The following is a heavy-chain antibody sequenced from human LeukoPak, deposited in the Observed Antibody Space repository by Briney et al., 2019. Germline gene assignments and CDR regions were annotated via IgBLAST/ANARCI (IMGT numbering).Heavy chain of an antibody. V-gene: IGHV3-64*01. Sequence: GRSLRLSCAASGFTFSSYAMHWVRQAPGKGLEYVSAISSNGGSTYYANSVKGRFTISRDNSKNTLYLQMGSLRAEDMAVYYCARVGSSGYYLDYWGQGTLVTVSS. CDR3: ARVGSSGYYLDY. CDR1: GFTFSSYA. D-gene: IGHD3-22*01. CDR2: ISSNGGST. J-gene: IGHJ4*02.